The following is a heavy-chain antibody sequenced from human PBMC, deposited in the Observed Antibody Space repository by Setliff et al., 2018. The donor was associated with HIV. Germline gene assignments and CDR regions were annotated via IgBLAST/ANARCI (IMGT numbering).Heavy chain of an antibody. CDR1: GYTFTSYS. D-gene: IGHD2-21*02. CDR3: ALLNHIVVVTALLPGDY. Sequence: ASVKVSCKASGYTFTSYSLHWVRQAPGQGLEWMGVINPSGGSTAYAENFQGRVTMTRDTSTSTVYMEMRGLRSDDTAVYYCALLNHIVVVTALLPGDYWGQGTPVTVSS. V-gene: IGHV1-46*01. J-gene: IGHJ4*02. CDR2: INPSGGST.